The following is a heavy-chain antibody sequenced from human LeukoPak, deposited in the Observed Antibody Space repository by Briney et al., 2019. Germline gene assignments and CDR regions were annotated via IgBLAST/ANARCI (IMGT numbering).Heavy chain of an antibody. CDR2: ISSSGSTI. CDR3: ARVPAVAGGN. V-gene: IGHV3-48*03. Sequence: PGGSLRLSCAASGFTFSSYEMNWVRQAPGKGLEGVSYISSSGSTIYYADSVKGRFAISRDNAKNSLYLQMNSLRAEDTAVYYCARVPAVAGGNWGQGTLVTVSS. J-gene: IGHJ4*02. D-gene: IGHD6-19*01. CDR1: GFTFSSYE.